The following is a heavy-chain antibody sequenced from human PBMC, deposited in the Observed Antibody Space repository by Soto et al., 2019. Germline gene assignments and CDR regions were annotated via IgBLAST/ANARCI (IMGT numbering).Heavy chain of an antibody. CDR3: AKDGAAGTDYYGMDV. D-gene: IGHD6-13*01. CDR1: GFTFSSYG. V-gene: IGHV3-30*18. Sequence: QVQLVESGGGVVQPGRSLRLSCAASGFTFSSYGMHWVRQAPGKGLEWVAVISYDGSNKYYADSVKGRFTISRDNSKNTLYLQMNSLRAEDTAVYYCAKDGAAGTDYYGMDVW. J-gene: IGHJ6*01. CDR2: ISYDGSNK.